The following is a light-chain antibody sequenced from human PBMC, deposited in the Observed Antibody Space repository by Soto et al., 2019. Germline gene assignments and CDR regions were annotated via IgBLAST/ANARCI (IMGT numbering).Light chain of an antibody. CDR2: EVS. CDR1: SSDVGGYGS. Sequence: QSVLTQPASVSGPPGQSITISCTGTSSDVGGYGSVSWYQQHPGKAPKLMIYEVSNRPSGVSNRFSGSKSGNTASLTISGLQAEDDADYYCSSYTSSGTYVFGTGTKVP. J-gene: IGLJ1*01. V-gene: IGLV2-14*01. CDR3: SSYTSSGTYV.